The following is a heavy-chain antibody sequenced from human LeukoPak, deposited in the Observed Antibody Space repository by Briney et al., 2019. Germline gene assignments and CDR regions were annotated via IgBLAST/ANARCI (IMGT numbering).Heavy chain of an antibody. CDR3: AKGVSKYDFDY. D-gene: IGHD4-11*01. V-gene: IGHV3-23*01. CDR1: GFTLSDYA. J-gene: IGHJ4*02. CDR2: ISAGT. Sequence: PGGSLRLSCAASGFTLSDYALSWVRQAPGKGLEWVSGISAGTYDADSVRGRFTISRDNSKNTLYLQVNSLRAEDTAVYYCAKGVSKYDFDYWGQGTLVTVSS.